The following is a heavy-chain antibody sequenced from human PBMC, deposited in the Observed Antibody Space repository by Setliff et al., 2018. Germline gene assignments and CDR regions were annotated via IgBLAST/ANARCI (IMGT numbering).Heavy chain of an antibody. CDR1: GYTFTDYG. CDR2: ISPYTGDT. V-gene: IGHV1-18*01. CDR3: ARERAYDGINYYGMDV. J-gene: IGHJ6*01. Sequence: ASVKVSCKASGYTFTDYGISWVRQAPGQGLEWMGWISPYTGDTFYAPQFQGRVTMTTDTTTSTAYMELRSLRSDDTAVYYCARERAYDGINYYGMDVWGQGPRSP. D-gene: IGHD3-22*01.